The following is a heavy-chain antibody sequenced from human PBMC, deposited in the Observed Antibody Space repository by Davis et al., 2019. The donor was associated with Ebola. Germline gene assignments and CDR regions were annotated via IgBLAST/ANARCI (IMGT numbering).Heavy chain of an antibody. CDR1: GFTFSSYA. J-gene: IGHJ6*04. Sequence: GESLKISCAASGFTFSSYAMSWVRQAPGKGLEWVSAISGSGGSTYYADSVKGRFTISRDNSRNTLYLQMNSLRPEDTAVYYCAKSMATGSSPVWVISMDVWGKGTTVTVSS. V-gene: IGHV3-23*01. CDR2: ISGSGGST. CDR3: AKSMATGSSPVWVISMDV. D-gene: IGHD3-10*01.